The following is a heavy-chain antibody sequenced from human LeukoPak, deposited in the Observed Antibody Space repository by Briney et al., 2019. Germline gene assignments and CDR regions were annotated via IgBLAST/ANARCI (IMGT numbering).Heavy chain of an antibody. CDR1: GGSISGYY. J-gene: IGHJ3*02. CDR3: VRNTLGHYDAFDI. CDR2: IYYSGSI. V-gene: IGHV4-59*01. Sequence: SETLSLTYTVSGGSISGYYWSWIRQPPGKGLEWIGYIYYSGSINYNSSLKSRVTISVDTSRNQFSLKLSSMTAADTAVYYCVRNTLGHYDAFDIWGQGTMVTVSS. D-gene: IGHD1/OR15-1a*01.